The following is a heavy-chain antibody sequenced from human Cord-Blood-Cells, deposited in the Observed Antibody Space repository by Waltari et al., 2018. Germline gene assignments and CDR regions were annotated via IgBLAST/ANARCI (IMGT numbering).Heavy chain of an antibody. CDR1: GGSFSGYY. Sequence: QVQLQQWGAGLLKPSETLSLTCAVYGGSFSGYYWSWIRQPPGKGLEWIGEINHSGSTNSNPSLKSRVTISVDTSKNQFSLKLSSVTAADTAVYYCASYYGSGSYYNDYWGQGTLVTVSS. CDR2: INHSGST. CDR3: ASYYGSGSYYNDY. V-gene: IGHV4-34*01. J-gene: IGHJ4*02. D-gene: IGHD3-10*01.